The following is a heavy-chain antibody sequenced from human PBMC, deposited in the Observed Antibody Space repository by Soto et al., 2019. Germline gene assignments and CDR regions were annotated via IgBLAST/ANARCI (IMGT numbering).Heavy chain of an antibody. V-gene: IGHV1-18*01. CDR3: GRGRYGDY. Sequence: QVHLVQSGAEVKKPGASVKVSCKGSGYAFTTYGITWVRQAPGQGLEWMGWISAHNGNTNYAQKRQGRGTVTRDTSTSTAYMELRSLRSDDTAVYYCGRGRYGDYWGKGALVTVSS. J-gene: IGHJ4*02. D-gene: IGHD1-1*01. CDR2: ISAHNGNT. CDR1: GYAFTTYG.